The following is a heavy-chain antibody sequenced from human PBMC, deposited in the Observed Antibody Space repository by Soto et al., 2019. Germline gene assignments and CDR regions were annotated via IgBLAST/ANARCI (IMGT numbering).Heavy chain of an antibody. CDR1: GGSISGSNYY. CDR3: ARRSDSALDY. D-gene: IGHD3-22*01. Sequence: SGTLSLTCTVSGGSISGSNYYWGWIRQPPGKGLEWIGTIFYSGSTNYNPSLKSRVTMSVDTSKNQFSLKLTSVSAADTAIYYCARRSDSALDYWGQGTLVTVSS. V-gene: IGHV4-39*01. J-gene: IGHJ4*01. CDR2: IFYSGST.